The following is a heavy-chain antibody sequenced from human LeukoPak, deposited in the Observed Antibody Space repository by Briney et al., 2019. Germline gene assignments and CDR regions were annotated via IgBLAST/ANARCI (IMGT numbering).Heavy chain of an antibody. D-gene: IGHD2-2*01. J-gene: IGHJ4*02. CDR3: ARTLHYCSSTSCYPKIIGY. CDR1: GFTFTDYF. V-gene: IGHV1-46*01. Sequence: ASVKVSCKASGFTFTDYFMHWVRQAPGQGLEWMGIINPSGGSTSYAQKFQGRVTMTRDTSTGTVYMELSSLRSEDTAVYYCARTLHYCSSTSCYPKIIGYWGQGTLVTVSS. CDR2: INPSGGST.